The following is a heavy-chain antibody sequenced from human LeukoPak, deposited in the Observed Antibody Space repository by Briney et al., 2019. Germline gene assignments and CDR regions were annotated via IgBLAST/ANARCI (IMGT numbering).Heavy chain of an antibody. CDR3: ARGSVMAGDFDY. J-gene: IGHJ4*02. V-gene: IGHV4-39*06. Sequence: PSETLSLTCTVSGGSISSSSYYWGWIRQPPGQGLEWIGSIYYSGSTYYNPSLKSRVTISVDTSKNQFPLKLSSVTAADTAVYYCARGSVMAGDFDYWGQGTLVTVSS. D-gene: IGHD6-19*01. CDR2: IYYSGST. CDR1: GGSISSSSYY.